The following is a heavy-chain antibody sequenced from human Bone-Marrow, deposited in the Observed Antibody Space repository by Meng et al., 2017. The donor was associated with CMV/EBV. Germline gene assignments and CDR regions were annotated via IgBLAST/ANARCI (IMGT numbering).Heavy chain of an antibody. D-gene: IGHD6-19*01. CDR3: ARRPAAVAGTSPFDY. J-gene: IGHJ4*02. CDR2: IYYSGST. V-gene: IGHV4-4*02. CDR1: GGSISSSNW. Sequence: GSLRLSCAVSGGSISSSNWWSWVRQPPGKGLEWIGYIYYSGSTNYNPSLKSRVTISVDTSKNQFSLKLSSVTAADTAVYYCARRPAAVAGTSPFDYWGQGTLVTVSS.